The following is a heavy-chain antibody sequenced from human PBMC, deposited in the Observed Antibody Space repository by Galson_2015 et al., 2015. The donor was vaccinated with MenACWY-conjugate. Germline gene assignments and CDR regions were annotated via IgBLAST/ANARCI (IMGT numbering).Heavy chain of an antibody. CDR2: ISSSGTAI. CDR1: GFTFTSYS. J-gene: IGHJ4*02. Sequence: SLRLSCAASGFTFTSYSMNWVRQAPGKGLEWVSYISSSGTAIYYRDSVKGRFTISRDNAKTSVFLQMNSLRAEDTALYYCAKEILLEPWGQGTLVTVSS. D-gene: IGHD1-1*01. CDR3: AKEILLEP. V-gene: IGHV3-48*04.